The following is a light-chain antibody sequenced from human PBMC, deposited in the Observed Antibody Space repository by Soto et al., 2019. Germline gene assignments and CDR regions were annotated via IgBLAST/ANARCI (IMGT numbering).Light chain of an antibody. Sequence: AIRMTQSPSSFSASTGERVTITCRASQGISSYLAWYQQKPGKAPKLLIYAASTLQSGVPSRFRCSGSGTDFTLTISCLQSEDFATYYCQQYYSYPPTFCQGTKVEIK. J-gene: IGKJ1*01. CDR1: QGISSY. CDR2: AAS. CDR3: QQYYSYPPT. V-gene: IGKV1-8*01.